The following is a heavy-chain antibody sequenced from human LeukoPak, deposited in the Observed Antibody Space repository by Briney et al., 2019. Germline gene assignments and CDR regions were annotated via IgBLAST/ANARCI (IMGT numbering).Heavy chain of an antibody. CDR2: MNPNSGST. D-gene: IGHD6-13*01. CDR1: GYTFTNYD. CDR3: ARLGSSWAYFDY. Sequence: ASVKVSCKASGYTFTNYDFNWMRQATGQGLEWMGWMNPNSGSTGYAQKFQGRVTMTRDTSISTAYMELSSLTSEDTAVYYCARLGSSWAYFDYWGQGTLVTVSS. J-gene: IGHJ4*02. V-gene: IGHV1-8*01.